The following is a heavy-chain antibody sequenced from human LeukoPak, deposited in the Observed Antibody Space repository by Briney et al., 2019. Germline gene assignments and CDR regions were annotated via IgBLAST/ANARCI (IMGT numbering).Heavy chain of an antibody. V-gene: IGHV4-31*03. CDR3: GKVGGNSNS. Sequence: PSETLSLACTVSGGSITSDSFYWNWIRHHPGKGLEWIGSIHNSRGTSYNPSLESRLTRSVDTSENQFFLKMSYVTAADTAMYYCGKVGGNSNSWGQGNLVTVSS. J-gene: IGHJ5*02. CDR2: IHNSRGT. CDR1: GGSITSDSFY. D-gene: IGHD4-23*01.